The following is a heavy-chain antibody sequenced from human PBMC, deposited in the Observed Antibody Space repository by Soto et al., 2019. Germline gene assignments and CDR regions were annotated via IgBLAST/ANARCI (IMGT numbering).Heavy chain of an antibody. CDR1: GGSIRSDY. V-gene: IGHV4-59*01. Sequence: PSETLSLTCTVSGGSIRSDYWSWIRQPPGKGLEWIGHISHSGSTNYNPSLNSRVTISIDTSKNQFSLKLSSGAAADTAVYYCARANVGDFWSGLNYYHYYYMDVWGKGTTVTVSS. CDR3: ARANVGDFWSGLNYYHYYYMDV. J-gene: IGHJ6*03. CDR2: ISHSGST. D-gene: IGHD3-3*01.